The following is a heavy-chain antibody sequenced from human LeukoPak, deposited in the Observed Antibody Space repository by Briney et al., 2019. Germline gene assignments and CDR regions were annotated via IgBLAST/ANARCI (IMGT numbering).Heavy chain of an antibody. Sequence: GESLKISCKGSGYSFTSYWIGWVRQLPGKGLEWMGIIYPGDSDTRYSPSFQGQVTIPADKSISTAYLQWSSLKASDTAMYYCARQQDYYDSSGYYLLAAFDIWGQGTMVTVSS. CDR1: GYSFTSYW. J-gene: IGHJ3*02. D-gene: IGHD3-22*01. V-gene: IGHV5-51*01. CDR3: ARQQDYYDSSGYYLLAAFDI. CDR2: IYPGDSDT.